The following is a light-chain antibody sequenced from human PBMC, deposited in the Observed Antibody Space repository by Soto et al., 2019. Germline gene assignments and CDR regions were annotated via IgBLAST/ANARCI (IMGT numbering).Light chain of an antibody. CDR2: EVS. CDR1: SSDVGSYNL. V-gene: IGLV2-23*02. Sequence: QSVLTQPASVSGSPGQSITISCTGTSSDVGSYNLVSWYQQHPGKAPKLMIYEVSKRPSGVSNRFSGSKSGNTASLTISGXQAEDEADYYCCSYAGSSAVVFGGGTKVTVL. CDR3: CSYAGSSAVV. J-gene: IGLJ2*01.